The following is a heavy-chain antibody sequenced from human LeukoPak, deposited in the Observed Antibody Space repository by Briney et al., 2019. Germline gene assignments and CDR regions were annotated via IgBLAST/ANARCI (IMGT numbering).Heavy chain of an antibody. CDR2: ISGSGGST. J-gene: IGHJ4*02. CDR1: GVTFSSYA. V-gene: IGHV3-23*01. Sequence: GGSLRLSCAASGVTFSSYAMNWVRQAPGKGLGWVSAISGSGGSTYYADSMKGRFTISRDNSKNTLYLQMNTLRAEDTAVYYCAKDGNNDFWSGYYYYFDYWGQGTLVTVSS. D-gene: IGHD3-3*01. CDR3: AKDGNNDFWSGYYYYFDY.